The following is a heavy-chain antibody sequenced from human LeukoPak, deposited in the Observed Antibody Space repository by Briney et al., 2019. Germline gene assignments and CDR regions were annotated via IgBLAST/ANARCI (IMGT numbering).Heavy chain of an antibody. V-gene: IGHV3-23*01. D-gene: IGHD3-16*02. CDR1: GFGFKDAA. J-gene: IGHJ4*02. CDR3: VKDIQLSY. Sequence: GGSLRLSCAASGFGFKDAAMTWVRQAPGKALEWVSLIGFSGANTYYADSVKGRFTISRDNSKSTVSLQMNRLRAEDTAMYYCVKDIQLSYWGQGTLVTVSS. CDR2: IGFSGANT.